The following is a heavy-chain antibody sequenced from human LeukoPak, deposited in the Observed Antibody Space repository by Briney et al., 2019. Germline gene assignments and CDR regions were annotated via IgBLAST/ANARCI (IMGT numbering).Heavy chain of an antibody. CDR3: AKVFGLLWFGELYFDY. Sequence: GGSLRLSCAASGFTFSNYGMYWVRQAPGKGLEWVAFIWYDGSNKYYADSVKARFTISRDNSKNTLYLQINSLRAEDTAVYYCAKVFGLLWFGELYFDYWGQGTLVTVSS. CDR1: GFTFSNYG. J-gene: IGHJ4*02. V-gene: IGHV3-30*02. D-gene: IGHD3-10*01. CDR2: IWYDGSNK.